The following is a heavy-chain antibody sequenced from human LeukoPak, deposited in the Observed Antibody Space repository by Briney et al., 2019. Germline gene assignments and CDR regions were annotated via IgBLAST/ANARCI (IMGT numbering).Heavy chain of an antibody. CDR3: ARESGVAFDI. J-gene: IGHJ3*02. CDR2: IYYSGST. CDR1: GGSISSYY. V-gene: IGHV4-59*01. Sequence: SETLSLTCTVSGGSISSYYWSWIRQPSGKGLEWIGYIYYSGSTNYNPSLKSRVTISVDTSKNQFSLKLSSVTAADTAVYYCARESGVAFDIWGQGTMVTVSS.